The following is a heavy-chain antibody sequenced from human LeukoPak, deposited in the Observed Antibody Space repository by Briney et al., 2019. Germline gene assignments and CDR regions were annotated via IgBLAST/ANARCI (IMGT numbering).Heavy chain of an antibody. Sequence: GGSLRLSCSASGFXFSTYFIHWVRQAPGKGLEYVSAISSNGGSTYYADSVKGRFTISRDNSKNTLYLQMSSLRAEDTAVYHCVKDDSYYYDSSGYPHWGQGTLVTVSS. CDR2: ISSNGGST. V-gene: IGHV3-64D*09. CDR1: GFXFSTYF. D-gene: IGHD3-22*01. J-gene: IGHJ4*02. CDR3: VKDDSYYYDSSGYPH.